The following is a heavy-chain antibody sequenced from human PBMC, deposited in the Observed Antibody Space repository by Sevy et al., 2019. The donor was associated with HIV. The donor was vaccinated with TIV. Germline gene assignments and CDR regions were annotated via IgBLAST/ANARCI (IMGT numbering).Heavy chain of an antibody. D-gene: IGHD3-10*01. CDR3: VKDSSRWAYGSGSYSGYMDV. Sequence: GGSLRLSCAASGFTFSSYAMSWVRQAPGKGLEWVSAISGSGGSTYYADSVKGRFTISRDNSKNTLYLQMNSLRAEDTAVYYCVKDSSRWAYGSGSYSGYMDVWGKGTTVTVSS. V-gene: IGHV3-23*01. CDR2: ISGSGGST. J-gene: IGHJ6*03. CDR1: GFTFSSYA.